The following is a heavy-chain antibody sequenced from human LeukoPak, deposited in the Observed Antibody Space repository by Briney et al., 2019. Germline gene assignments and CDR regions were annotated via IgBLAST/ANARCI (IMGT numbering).Heavy chain of an antibody. V-gene: IGHV4-34*01. CDR2: MNQGGGA. Sequence: KASETLSLTCAVDGASLSGLFWNWIRQSPGKGLEWIGEMNQGGGARFNPSLGSRVIIAVDTSKNQFTLKVNSVTDADTAVYYCARGSIVGWFDPWGQGTLVTVSS. D-gene: IGHD1-26*01. CDR1: GASLSGLF. J-gene: IGHJ5*02. CDR3: ARGSIVGWFDP.